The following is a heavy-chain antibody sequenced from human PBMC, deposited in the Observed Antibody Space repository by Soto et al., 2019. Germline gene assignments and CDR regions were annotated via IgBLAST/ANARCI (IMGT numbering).Heavy chain of an antibody. Sequence: ASVKVACKASGGTFSSYRINWVRQAPGQGHEWVGGIVPIYRTADYAQKFQGRVTITADESARTSYMELRSLKSQDTAVYYCVRDSGAKLSSSWGQGTLVTVPQ. CDR1: GGTFSSYR. D-gene: IGHD6-13*01. CDR2: IVPIYRTA. J-gene: IGHJ4*02. CDR3: VRDSGAKLSSS. V-gene: IGHV1-69*13.